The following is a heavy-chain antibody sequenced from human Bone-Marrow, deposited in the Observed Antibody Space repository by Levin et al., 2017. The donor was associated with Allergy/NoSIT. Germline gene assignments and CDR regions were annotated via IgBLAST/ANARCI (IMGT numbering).Heavy chain of an antibody. CDR1: GYSISTAYF. CDR3: AREKFHYGSGTYYMGWFAP. CDR2: IHHSGST. Sequence: GSLRLSCVVSGYSISTAYFWGWIRQSPGKGLEWIGSIHHSGSTYYNPSLQSRVTIQVNTSANEFNLKLNSVTAADTAVYYCAREKFHYGSGTYYMGWFAPWGRGTRVTVSA. J-gene: IGHJ5*02. V-gene: IGHV4-38-2*02. D-gene: IGHD3-10*01.